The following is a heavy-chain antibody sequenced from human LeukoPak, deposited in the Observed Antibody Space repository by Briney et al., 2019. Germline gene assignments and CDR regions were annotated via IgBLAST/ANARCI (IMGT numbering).Heavy chain of an antibody. CDR2: INREGTQI. D-gene: IGHD3-10*01. V-gene: IGHV3-7*01. Sequence: GGSLRLSCAASGLILSISWMTWVRQAPGKGLEWVININREGTQIDSLDSVKGRFTISRDSVNNALYLQMNRLRVEDTAVYYCARGGLTAGFDYWGQGTLVTVSS. J-gene: IGHJ4*02. CDR1: GLILSISW. CDR3: ARGGLTAGFDY.